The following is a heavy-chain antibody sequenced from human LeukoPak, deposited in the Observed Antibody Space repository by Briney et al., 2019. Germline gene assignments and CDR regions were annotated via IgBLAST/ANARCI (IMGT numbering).Heavy chain of an antibody. J-gene: IGHJ6*02. Sequence: SETLSLTCTVSGGSISSYYWSWIRQPPGKGLEWIGYMYYTGSTSYNPSLKSRVTISVDTSKSQSSLKLSSVTAADTAVYYCASSTVVTSYYYYGMDVWGQGTTVTVSS. D-gene: IGHD4-23*01. V-gene: IGHV4-59*01. CDR2: MYYTGST. CDR1: GGSISSYY. CDR3: ASSTVVTSYYYYGMDV.